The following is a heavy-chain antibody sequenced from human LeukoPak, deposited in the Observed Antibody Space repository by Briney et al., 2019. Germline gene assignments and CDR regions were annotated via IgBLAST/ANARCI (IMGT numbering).Heavy chain of an antibody. V-gene: IGHV3-30-3*01. CDR1: GFTFSSYA. Sequence: GRSLRLSCAASGFTFSSYAMHWVRQAPGKGLEWVAVISYDGSNKYYADSVKGRFTISRDNSKNTLYPQMNSLRAEDTAVYYCASQEQRLLDYWGQGTLVTVSS. CDR2: ISYDGSNK. CDR3: ASQEQRLLDY. D-gene: IGHD6-25*01. J-gene: IGHJ4*02.